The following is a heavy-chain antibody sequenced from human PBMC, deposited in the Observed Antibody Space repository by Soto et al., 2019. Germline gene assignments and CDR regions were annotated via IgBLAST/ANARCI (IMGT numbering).Heavy chain of an antibody. CDR1: GFTFSSYS. Sequence: PGGSLRLSCAASGFTFSSYSMNWVRQAPGKGLEWVSYIGTGISTIYYADSVKGRFTISRDNAKNSLFLQMNSLRAEDTAVYYCARGYYGDPVYYYYYMDVWGKGTTVTVSS. CDR2: IGTGISTI. CDR3: ARGYYGDPVYYYYYMDV. V-gene: IGHV3-48*01. J-gene: IGHJ6*03. D-gene: IGHD4-17*01.